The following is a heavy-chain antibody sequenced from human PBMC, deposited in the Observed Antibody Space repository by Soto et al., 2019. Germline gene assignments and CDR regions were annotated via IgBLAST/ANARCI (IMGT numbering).Heavy chain of an antibody. J-gene: IGHJ4*02. CDR1: GGTFSSYA. D-gene: IGHD3-3*01. Sequence: QVQLVQSGAEVKKPGSSVKVSCKASGGTFSSYAISWVRQAPGQGLEWMGGIIPIFGTANYAQKFQGRVMITADESTSTAYMELSSLRSEDTAVYYCAREGGPYYDFWSGQSIDYWGQGTLVTVSS. CDR2: IIPIFGTA. CDR3: AREGGPYYDFWSGQSIDY. V-gene: IGHV1-69*01.